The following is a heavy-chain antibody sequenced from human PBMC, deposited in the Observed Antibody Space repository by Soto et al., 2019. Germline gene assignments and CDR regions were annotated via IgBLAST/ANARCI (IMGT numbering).Heavy chain of an antibody. CDR2: INPSGGST. CDR3: ASYLPPTVSSADYYYYGMDV. D-gene: IGHD4-4*01. CDR1: GYTFTSYY. Sequence: ASVKVSCKASGYTFTSYYMQWVRQAPGQGLEWMGIINPSGGSTSYAQKFQGRVTMTRDTSTSTVYMELSSLRSEDTAVYYCASYLPPTVSSADYYYYGMDVWGQGTTVTVSS. V-gene: IGHV1-46*01. J-gene: IGHJ6*02.